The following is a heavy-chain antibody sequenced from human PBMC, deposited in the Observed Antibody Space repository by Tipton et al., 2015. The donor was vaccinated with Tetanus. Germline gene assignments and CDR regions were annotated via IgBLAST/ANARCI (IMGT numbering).Heavy chain of an antibody. CDR3: AREADCSGGSFFSGDFDN. D-gene: IGHD2-15*01. Sequence: SLRLSCAASGFIFSSYGIHWVRQAPGKGLEWVAVSWHDGTDTYYADSVKGRFTLSRDNSKNTLYLQMNSLRAEDTALYYCAREADCSGGSFFSGDFDNWGQGTQVTVSS. CDR1: GFIFSSYG. V-gene: IGHV3-33*01. CDR2: SWHDGTDT. J-gene: IGHJ4*02.